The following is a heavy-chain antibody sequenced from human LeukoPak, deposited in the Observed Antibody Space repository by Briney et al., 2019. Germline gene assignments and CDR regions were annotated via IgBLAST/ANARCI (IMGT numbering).Heavy chain of an antibody. J-gene: IGHJ4*02. CDR3: ARGWWEPPGHFDY. D-gene: IGHD2-15*01. Sequence: PSETLSLTCTVSGYSISSGYYWGWIRQPPGKGLEWIGSIYHSGSTYYNPSLKSRVTISVDTSKNQFSLKLSSVTAADTAVYYCARGWWEPPGHFDYWGQGTLVTVSS. CDR2: IYHSGST. V-gene: IGHV4-38-2*02. CDR1: GYSISSGYY.